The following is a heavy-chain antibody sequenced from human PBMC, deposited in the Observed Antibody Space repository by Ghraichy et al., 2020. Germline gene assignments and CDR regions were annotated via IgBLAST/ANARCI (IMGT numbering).Heavy chain of an antibody. Sequence: SQTLSLTCAVYGGSFSGYYWSWIRQPPGKGLEWIGEINHSGSTNYNPSLKSRVTISVDTSKNQFSLKLSSVTAADTAVYYCARVVSSNGGNSGSYWGQGTLVTVSS. CDR2: INHSGST. J-gene: IGHJ4*02. CDR3: ARVVSSNGGNSGSY. D-gene: IGHD4-23*01. V-gene: IGHV4-34*01. CDR1: GGSFSGYY.